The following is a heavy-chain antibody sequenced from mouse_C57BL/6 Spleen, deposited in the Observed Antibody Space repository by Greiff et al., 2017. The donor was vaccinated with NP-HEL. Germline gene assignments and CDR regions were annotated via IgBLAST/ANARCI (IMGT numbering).Heavy chain of an antibody. CDR3: ARHEEVWGCFDY. Sequence: VQLQESGAELVKPGASVKLSCKASGYTFTEYTIHWVKQRPGQGLEWIGGFYPGSGSIKYNEKFKGKATLTADKSSSTVYMELRSLTSEDSAVFFCARHEEVWGCFDYWGQGTTLPVSS. J-gene: IGHJ2*01. V-gene: IGHV1-62-2*01. D-gene: IGHD4-1*01. CDR1: GYTFTEYT. CDR2: FYPGSGSI.